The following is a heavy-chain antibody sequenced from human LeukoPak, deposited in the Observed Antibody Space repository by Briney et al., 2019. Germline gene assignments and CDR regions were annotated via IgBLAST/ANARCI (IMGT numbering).Heavy chain of an antibody. V-gene: IGHV1-69*13. Sequence: GASVKVSCKASGGTFSSYAISWVRQAPGQGLEWMGGIIPIFGTANYAQKFQGRVTITADESTSTAYMELSSLRSEDTAVYYCAREPIAARLGDPYYYYYYMDVWGKGTTVTVSS. J-gene: IGHJ6*03. CDR1: GGTFSSYA. CDR3: AREPIAARLGDPYYYYYYMDV. CDR2: IIPIFGTA. D-gene: IGHD6-6*01.